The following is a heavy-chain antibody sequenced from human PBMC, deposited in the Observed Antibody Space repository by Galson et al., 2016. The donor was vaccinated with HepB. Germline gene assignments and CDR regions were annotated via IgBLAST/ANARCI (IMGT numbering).Heavy chain of an antibody. CDR3: AGGYYGSGSYYAS. CDR2: ISGSGCAT. D-gene: IGHD3-10*01. J-gene: IGHJ5*02. V-gene: IGHV3-23*01. Sequence: SLRLSCAASGFTFSDYGMNWVRQAPGKGLEWVSVISGSGCATYYADSVKGRFTISRDNSKNTLYLQMNSLRAEDTAVYYCAGGYYGSGSYYASWGQVTLVTVA. CDR1: GFTFSDYG.